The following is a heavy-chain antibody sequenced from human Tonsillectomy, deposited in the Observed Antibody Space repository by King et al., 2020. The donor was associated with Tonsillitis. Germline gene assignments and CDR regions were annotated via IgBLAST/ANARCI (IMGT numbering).Heavy chain of an antibody. D-gene: IGHD4-17*01. CDR3: ARRDGALDYYYYGMDV. J-gene: IGHJ6*02. Sequence: VQLVESGGGVVQPGRSLRLSCAASGFTFSKYAMHCVRQAPGKGLEWVADISYDGSNQYYADLVKGRFIISRDNSKNTLYLQMNSLRAEDTAVYYCARRDGALDYYYYGMDVWGQGTTVTVSS. CDR1: GFTFSKYA. CDR2: ISYDGSNQ. V-gene: IGHV3-30*04.